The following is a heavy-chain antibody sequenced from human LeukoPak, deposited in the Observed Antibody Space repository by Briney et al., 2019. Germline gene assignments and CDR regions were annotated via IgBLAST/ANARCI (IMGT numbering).Heavy chain of an antibody. V-gene: IGHV3-48*03. CDR3: ARSNGLRYFDR. CDR1: GFTFSTYA. J-gene: IGHJ4*02. CDR2: FGSTGTI. Sequence: GGSLRLSCAASGFTFSTYAINWVRQAPGKGLEWVAYFGSTGTIHYADSMRGRFTISRDNAEMSLFLQMNSLRVDDTAVYYCARSNGLRYFDRWGQGTLVTVSS. D-gene: IGHD4-11*01.